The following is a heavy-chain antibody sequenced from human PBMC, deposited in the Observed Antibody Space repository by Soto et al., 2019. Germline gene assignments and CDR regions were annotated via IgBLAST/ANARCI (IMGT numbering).Heavy chain of an antibody. CDR2: IIPIFGTA. D-gene: IGHD3-22*01. Sequence: SVKVSCKASGGTFSSYAISWVRQAPGQGLEWMGGIIPIFGTANYAQKFQGRVTITADESTSTAYMELSSLRSEDTAVYYCARDYDSSGYYYKFDCWGQGTLVTVSS. CDR3: ARDYDSSGYYYKFDC. V-gene: IGHV1-69*13. CDR1: GGTFSSYA. J-gene: IGHJ4*02.